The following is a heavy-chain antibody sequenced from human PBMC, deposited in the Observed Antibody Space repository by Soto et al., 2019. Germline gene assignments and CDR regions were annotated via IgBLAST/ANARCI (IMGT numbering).Heavy chain of an antibody. J-gene: IGHJ5*02. Sequence: GGALRVSCGASGVIVSSYGMHGVRQGPGKGLEWVAVRGGGGSNKYNADSVKGRFTISRDNSTNTLYLQMNSLRADDTAVYYCARDFRDYSDTSGYSWFAPWGQGT. D-gene: IGHD3-22*01. CDR1: GVIVSSYG. CDR2: RGGGGSNK. CDR3: ARDFRDYSDTSGYSWFAP. V-gene: IGHV3-33*01.